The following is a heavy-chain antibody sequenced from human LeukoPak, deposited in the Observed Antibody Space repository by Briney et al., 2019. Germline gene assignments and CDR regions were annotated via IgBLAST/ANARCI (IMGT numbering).Heavy chain of an antibody. CDR3: ARMGYSSSPTAEYFQH. D-gene: IGHD6-13*01. CDR2: INSDGSST. V-gene: IGHV3-74*01. CDR1: GFTFSSYW. J-gene: IGHJ1*01. Sequence: PGGSLRLSCAASGFTFSSYWMHWVRQAPGKGLVWVSRINSDGSSTSYADSVKGRFTISRDNAKNTLYLQMNSLRAEDTAVYYCARMGYSSSPTAEYFQHWGQGTLVTVSS.